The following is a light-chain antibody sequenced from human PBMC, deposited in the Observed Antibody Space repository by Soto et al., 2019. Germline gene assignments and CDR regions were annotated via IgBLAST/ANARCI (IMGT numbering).Light chain of an antibody. CDR2: QVS. Sequence: DVVMTQSPLSLPVTLGQSASISCRSSQSLAYSDGNTYLNWFHQRPGQSPRRLIYQVSNRDSGVPDRFIGRGSGTDFTLKISRVEAEDVGIYYCLQCTHWPRTFGQGTKVEIK. CDR3: LQCTHWPRT. J-gene: IGKJ1*01. V-gene: IGKV2-30*01. CDR1: QSLAYSDGNTY.